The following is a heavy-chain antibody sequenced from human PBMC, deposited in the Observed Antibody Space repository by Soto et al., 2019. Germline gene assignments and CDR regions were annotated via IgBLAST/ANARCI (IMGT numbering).Heavy chain of an antibody. CDR1: GFTVSTHY. J-gene: IGHJ6*02. CDR3: ARVVSSAYHYRQLMDV. Sequence: EVQLVESGGGLIRPGGSLRLSCAASGFTVSTHYMSWVRQPPGKGLEWVSVIYSGGSTYYADSVKGRFTISRDNSKNTLYLQMHSLRAEDTAIYYCARVVSSAYHYRQLMDVWGQGTTVTVSS. V-gene: IGHV3-53*01. CDR2: IYSGGST. D-gene: IGHD3-22*01.